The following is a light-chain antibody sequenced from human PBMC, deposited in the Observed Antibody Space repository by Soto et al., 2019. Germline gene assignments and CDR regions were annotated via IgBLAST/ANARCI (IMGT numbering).Light chain of an antibody. Sequence: EFVLTQSPGTLSLSPGDRATLSCRASQTVSNNYLAWCQQKPGQAPRVIMYGASTRATDIPDRFSGSGSGTDFTLTISRLEPEDFAVYYCQQYGSSPLTFGGGTKVDIK. CDR3: QQYGSSPLT. V-gene: IGKV3-20*01. CDR2: GAS. J-gene: IGKJ4*01. CDR1: QTVSNNY.